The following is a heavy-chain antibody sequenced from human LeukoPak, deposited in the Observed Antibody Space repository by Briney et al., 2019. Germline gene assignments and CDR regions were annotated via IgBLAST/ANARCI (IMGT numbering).Heavy chain of an antibody. CDR2: IYYSGST. D-gene: IGHD3-22*01. CDR1: GGSISSGGYY. CDR3: ARVLRSSGSPDY. V-gene: IGHV4-31*03. Sequence: SETLSLTCIVSGGSISSGGYYWSWIRQHPGKGLEWIGYIYYSGSTYYNPSLKSRVTISVDTSKNQFSLKLSSVTAADTAVYYCARVLRSSGSPDYWGQGTLVTVSS. J-gene: IGHJ4*02.